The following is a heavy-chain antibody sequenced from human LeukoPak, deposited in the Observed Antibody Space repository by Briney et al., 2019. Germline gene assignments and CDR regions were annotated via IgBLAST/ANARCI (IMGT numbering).Heavy chain of an antibody. CDR2: ISAYSGYT. V-gene: IGHV1-18*01. CDR1: GYTFTSYG. CDR3: ARVVGEIDY. J-gene: IGHJ4*02. Sequence: ASVKVSCKASGYTFTSYGISWVRQAPGQGLEWMAWISAYSGYTEYAENIQGRVTMTTDTSTSTAYMELRSLRSDDTAVYYCARVVGEIDYWGQGTLVTVSS.